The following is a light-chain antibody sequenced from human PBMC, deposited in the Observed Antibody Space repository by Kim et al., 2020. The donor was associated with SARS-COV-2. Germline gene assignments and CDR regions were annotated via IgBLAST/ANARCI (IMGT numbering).Light chain of an antibody. CDR1: SGHSSYA. V-gene: IGLV4-69*01. CDR2: VNSDGSH. CDR3: QTWGTGIRV. Sequence: QLVLTQSPSASASLGASVKLTCTLNSGHSSYAIAWHQQQPEKGPRYLMKVNSDGSHSKGDGIPDRFSGSSSGAERYLTISILQSEDEADYYCQTWGTGIRVFGGGTKVTVL. J-gene: IGLJ3*02.